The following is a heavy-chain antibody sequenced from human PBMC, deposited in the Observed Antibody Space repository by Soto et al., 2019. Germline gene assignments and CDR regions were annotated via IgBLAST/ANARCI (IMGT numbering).Heavy chain of an antibody. CDR3: TRVGCSGGDPADFDY. CDR2: GYYNGST. J-gene: IGHJ4*02. CDR1: GAILTSYY. V-gene: IGHV4-59*01. Sequence: QVILQESGPGLVKPSETLSLTCSVSGAILTSYYWGWIRQPPGKGLEWIGNGYYNGSTNYNPSIKSRITTASDPSRIQFSLALGCVSAADKAVYYCTRVGCSGGDPADFDYWGPGALVTASS. D-gene: IGHD6-25*01.